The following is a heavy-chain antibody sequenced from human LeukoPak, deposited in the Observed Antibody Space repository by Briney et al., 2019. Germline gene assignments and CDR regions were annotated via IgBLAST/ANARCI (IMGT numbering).Heavy chain of an antibody. Sequence: GGSLRLSCAASGFTFSSYGMHWVRQAPGKGLEWVAVISYDGSNKYYADSVKGRFTISRDNSKNTLYLQMNSLRAEDTAVYYCAKVAVVGVDFDYWGQGTLVTVSS. J-gene: IGHJ4*02. CDR3: AKVAVVGVDFDY. D-gene: IGHD1-26*01. V-gene: IGHV3-30*18. CDR1: GFTFSSYG. CDR2: ISYDGSNK.